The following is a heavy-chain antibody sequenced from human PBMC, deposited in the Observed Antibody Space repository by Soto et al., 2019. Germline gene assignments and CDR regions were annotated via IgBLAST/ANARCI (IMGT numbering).Heavy chain of an antibody. D-gene: IGHD4-17*01. CDR2: INPSGGST. Sequence: WASVKVSCKASGYTFTSYYMHWVRQAPGQGLEWMGIINPSGGSTSYAQKFQGRVTMTRDTSTSTVYMELSSLRSEDTAVYYCARVNGPESRDNWFDPWGQGTLVTVSS. V-gene: IGHV1-46*01. CDR1: GYTFTSYY. CDR3: ARVNGPESRDNWFDP. J-gene: IGHJ5*02.